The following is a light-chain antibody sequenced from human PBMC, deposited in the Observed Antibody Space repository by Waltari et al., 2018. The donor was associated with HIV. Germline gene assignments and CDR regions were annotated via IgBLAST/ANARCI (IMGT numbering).Light chain of an antibody. CDR1: ERVSNY. J-gene: IGKJ2*01. CDR2: AAS. CDR3: QQSYGTPRT. V-gene: IGKV1-39*01. Sequence: DIQMTQSPSSLSASVGDRVTITCRASERVSNYLNWYQQKPGRAPKLLLYAASSLHSGVPSRFSGSGSETDFTLTISSLKPEDFATYYCQQSYGTPRTFGQGTKLEIK.